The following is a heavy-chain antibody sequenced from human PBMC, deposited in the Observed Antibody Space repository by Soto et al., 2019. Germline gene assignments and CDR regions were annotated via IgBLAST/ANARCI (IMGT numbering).Heavy chain of an antibody. CDR2: MYNSGST. J-gene: IGHJ6*02. Sequence: SETLCLTCTVSGGSISSGNYYWHWIRQHPGKGLEWIGNMYNSGSTYYNPSLQSRITISEDTSKNQFSLNLISVTAADAPAYYCARDRGSGMDVWGQGTTVTVS. CDR1: GGSISSGNYY. V-gene: IGHV4-31*03. D-gene: IGHD3-10*01. CDR3: ARDRGSGMDV.